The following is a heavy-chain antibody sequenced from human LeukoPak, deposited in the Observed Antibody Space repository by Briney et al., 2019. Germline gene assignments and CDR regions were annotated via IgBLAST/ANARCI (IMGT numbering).Heavy chain of an antibody. CDR2: INSDGSST. CDR1: GFTFRSYW. D-gene: IGHD6-19*01. Sequence: QPGGSLRLSCAPSGFTFRSYWMHWVRQAPGKGLVWVSRINSDGSSTSYADSVKGRFTISRDNAKNTLYLQMNSLRAEDTAVYYCAKTGAVAPLNWFDPWGQGTLVTVSS. CDR3: AKTGAVAPLNWFDP. V-gene: IGHV3-74*01. J-gene: IGHJ5*02.